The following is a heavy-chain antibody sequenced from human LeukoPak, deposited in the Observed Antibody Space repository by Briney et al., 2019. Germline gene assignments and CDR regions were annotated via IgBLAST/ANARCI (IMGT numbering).Heavy chain of an antibody. CDR1: GGSFSGYY. D-gene: IGHD6-13*01. J-gene: IGHJ4*02. CDR3: ARWPHYSSWSGGIDY. V-gene: IGHV4-34*01. Sequence: SETLSLTCAVYGGSFSGYYWTWIRQPPGKGLEWIGEINHRGSTDYNPSLKSRLTISVDTSQNQISLRLSSVTAADTAVYYCARWPHYSSWSGGIDYWGQGTLVTVSS. CDR2: INHRGST.